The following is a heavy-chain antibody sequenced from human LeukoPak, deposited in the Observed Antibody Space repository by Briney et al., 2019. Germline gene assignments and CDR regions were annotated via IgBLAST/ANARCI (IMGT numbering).Heavy chain of an antibody. V-gene: IGHV1-2*02. CDR3: ARARRIVGVGYFDY. J-gene: IGHJ4*02. CDR2: INPNSGGT. CDR1: GYTFTGYY. D-gene: IGHD1-26*01. Sequence: ASVKVSCKASGYTFTGYYMHWVRQAPGQGLEWMGWINPNSGGTNYAQKFQGRVTMTRDTSISTAYMELSRLRSDDTAVYYCARARRIVGVGYFDYWGQGALVTVSS.